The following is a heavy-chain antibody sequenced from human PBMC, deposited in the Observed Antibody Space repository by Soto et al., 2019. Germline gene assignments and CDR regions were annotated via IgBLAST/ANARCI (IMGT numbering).Heavy chain of an antibody. Sequence: QVQLQQWGAGLLKPSETLSLTCAVYGWSFSGSYLSWIRQPPGKGLEWIGEINQSGSTNYNPSLKSRVTLSVDTSKNQFSLKLSSVTAAATAVYYCARGGYSGYARWGQGTLVTVSS. CDR1: GWSFSGSY. D-gene: IGHD5-12*01. CDR2: INQSGST. V-gene: IGHV4-34*01. CDR3: ARGGYSGYAR. J-gene: IGHJ4*02.